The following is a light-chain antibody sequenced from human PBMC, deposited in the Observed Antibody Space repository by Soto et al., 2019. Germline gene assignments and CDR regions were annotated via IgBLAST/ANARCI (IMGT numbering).Light chain of an antibody. CDR3: QQYGSSPRT. V-gene: IGKV3-20*01. Sequence: EIVLTQSPGTLSLSPGERATLSCRASQGVSSGYLAWYQQSPGQAPKLLISGASSRATGIPDRFSGSGFGTDFTLTISRLEPEDFALYYCQQYGSSPRTFGKGTKVEIK. J-gene: IGKJ1*01. CDR1: QGVSSGY. CDR2: GAS.